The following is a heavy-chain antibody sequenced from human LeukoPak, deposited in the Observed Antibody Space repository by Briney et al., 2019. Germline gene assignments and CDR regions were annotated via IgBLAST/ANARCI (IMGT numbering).Heavy chain of an antibody. V-gene: IGHV1-2*06. CDR2: INPNSGGT. CDR1: GYTFTSYG. Sequence: ASVKVSCKASGYTFTSYGISWVRQAPGQGLEWMGRINPNSGGTNYAQKFQGRVTMTRDTSISTAYMELSRLRSDDTAVYYCARGYSSSWYDMDYFDYWGQGTLVTVSS. CDR3: ARGYSSSWYDMDYFDY. D-gene: IGHD6-13*01. J-gene: IGHJ4*02.